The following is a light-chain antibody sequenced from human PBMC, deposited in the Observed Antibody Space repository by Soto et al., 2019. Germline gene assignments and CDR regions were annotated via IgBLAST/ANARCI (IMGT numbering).Light chain of an antibody. V-gene: IGLV2-14*01. J-gene: IGLJ1*01. CDR1: SSDIGGYNY. CDR2: DVS. CDR3: SSYTNINTRACV. Sequence: QSALTQPASVSGSPGQSITISCTGTSSDIGGYNYVSWYQQHPGKAPKLMIHDVSDRPSGVSNRFSGSKSVNTASLTISGLQAEDEADYYCSSYTNINTRACVFGTGTKLTVL.